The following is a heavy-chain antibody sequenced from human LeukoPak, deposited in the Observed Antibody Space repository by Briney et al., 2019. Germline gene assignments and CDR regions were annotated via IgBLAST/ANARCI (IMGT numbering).Heavy chain of an antibody. D-gene: IGHD3-9*01. Sequence: QPGGSLRLSCAASGFTFSSYWMHWVRQAPGKGLVWVSRINTDGSSTSYADSVKGRFTISRDNAKNTLYLQMNSLRAEDTAVYYCARDHYDILTGFNPGSYYYYYMDVWGKGTTVTVPS. CDR1: GFTFSSYW. CDR3: ARDHYDILTGFNPGSYYYYYMDV. V-gene: IGHV3-74*01. J-gene: IGHJ6*03. CDR2: INTDGSST.